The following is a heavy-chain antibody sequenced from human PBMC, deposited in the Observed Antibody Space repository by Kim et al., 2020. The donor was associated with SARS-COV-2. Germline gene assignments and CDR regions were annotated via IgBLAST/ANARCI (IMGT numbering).Heavy chain of an antibody. CDR1: GYTFTSYG. D-gene: IGHD3-22*01. V-gene: IGHV1-18*01. Sequence: ASVKVSCKASGYTFTSYGISWVRQAPGQGLEWMGWISAYNGNTNYAQKLQGRVTMTTDTSTSTAYMELRSLRSDDTAAYYCARGLPYYHDSSGGYGMDVWGQGTTVTVSS. CDR2: ISAYNGNT. J-gene: IGHJ6*02. CDR3: ARGLPYYHDSSGGYGMDV.